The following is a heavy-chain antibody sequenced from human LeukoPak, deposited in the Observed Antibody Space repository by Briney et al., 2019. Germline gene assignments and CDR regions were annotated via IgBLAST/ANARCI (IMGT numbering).Heavy chain of an antibody. Sequence: SETLSLTWAVYGGSFSGYYWSWIRQPPGKGLEWIGEINHSGSTNYNPSLKSRVTISVDTSKNQFSLKLSSVTAADTAVYYCARVRPYYYDSKRSVFDYWGQGTLVTVSS. CDR1: GGSFSGYY. J-gene: IGHJ4*02. CDR3: ARVRPYYYDSKRSVFDY. D-gene: IGHD3-22*01. V-gene: IGHV4-34*01. CDR2: INHSGST.